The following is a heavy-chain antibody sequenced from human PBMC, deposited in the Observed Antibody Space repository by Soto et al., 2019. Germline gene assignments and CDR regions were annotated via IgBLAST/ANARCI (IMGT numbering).Heavy chain of an antibody. J-gene: IGHJ6*02. Sequence: SQILSPTCTLSVDSVSGKSGAWKWIRQSPSRGLEWLGRTYYTSKWYNDYAVSVKSRITINPDTSKNQFSLQLKSVTPEDTAVYYCARGYYGLDVWGQGTTVTVSS. V-gene: IGHV6-1*01. CDR2: TYYTSKWYN. CDR1: VDSVSGKSGA. CDR3: ARGYYGLDV.